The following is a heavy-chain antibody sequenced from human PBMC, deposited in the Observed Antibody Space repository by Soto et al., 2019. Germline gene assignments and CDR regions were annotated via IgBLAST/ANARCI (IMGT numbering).Heavy chain of an antibody. V-gene: IGHV3-74*01. Sequence: EVQLVESGGGLVQPGGSLRLSCAASGFTFSNYWTHWVRQAPGKGLVWVSRINNDGSTTTYADSVKGRITISRENAKNTLYLQMNSLRAEDTAIYYCARVGRGSNGYSYGSGFDYWGQGTLVTVSS. CDR1: GFTFSNYW. J-gene: IGHJ4*02. CDR3: ARVGRGSNGYSYGSGFDY. CDR2: INNDGSTT. D-gene: IGHD5-18*01.